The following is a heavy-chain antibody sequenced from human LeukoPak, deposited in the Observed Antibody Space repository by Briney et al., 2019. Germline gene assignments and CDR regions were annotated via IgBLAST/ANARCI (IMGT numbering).Heavy chain of an antibody. CDR1: GFTFSSFA. CDR3: ARRVASTDYLGMDG. V-gene: IGHV3-64*01. CDR2: ITSDGGAT. Sequence: GGSLRLSCSASGFTFSSFAMHWIRQAPGKGLEYASAITSDGGATYYANSVKGRFTISRDNSNNMLYLQMGSLRPEDMGIYYCARRVASTDYLGMDGWGQGTTVTVSS. J-gene: IGHJ6*02. D-gene: IGHD4/OR15-4a*01.